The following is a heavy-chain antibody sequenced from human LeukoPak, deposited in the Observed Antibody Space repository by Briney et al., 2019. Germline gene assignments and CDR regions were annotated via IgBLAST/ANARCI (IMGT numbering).Heavy chain of an antibody. Sequence: GGSLRLSCAASGFTFSSYAMSWVRQAPGKGLEWVSAISGSGGSTYYADSVKGWFTISRDNSKNTLYLQMNSLRAEDTAVYYCAKGPGYSYGYCYWGQGTLVTVSS. CDR1: GFTFSSYA. J-gene: IGHJ4*02. D-gene: IGHD5-18*01. CDR2: ISGSGGST. V-gene: IGHV3-23*01. CDR3: AKGPGYSYGYCY.